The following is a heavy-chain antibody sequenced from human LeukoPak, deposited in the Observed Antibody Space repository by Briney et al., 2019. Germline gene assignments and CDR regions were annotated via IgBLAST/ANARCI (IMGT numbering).Heavy chain of an antibody. CDR3: ARDSSWYDY. D-gene: IGHD6-13*01. V-gene: IGHV3-21*01. J-gene: IGHJ4*02. CDR1: GFTFSSYS. CDR2: ISSSCSYI. Sequence: GGSLRLSCAASGFTFSSYSMNWVRQAPGKGLEWVSFISSSCSYIYYAASVNSRLTISRDNAKMSLFLQLNSLRAEDTAVYYCARDSSWYDYWGQGTLVTVSS.